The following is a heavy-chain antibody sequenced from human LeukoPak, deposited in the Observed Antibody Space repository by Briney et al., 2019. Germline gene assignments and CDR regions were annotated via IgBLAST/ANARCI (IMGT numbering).Heavy chain of an antibody. CDR3: AIGTVNFDY. D-gene: IGHD4-11*01. V-gene: IGHV3-7*01. CDR2: IRQDGSEK. J-gene: IGHJ4*02. Sequence: PGGSLRLSCAASGFTFSSYWMSWVGQAAGKGLEWVANIRQDGSEKYFVDSVKGRFTISRDNANNSLFLQVNSLRDEDKAVYYCAIGTVNFDYWGQGTLVSVSS. CDR1: GFTFSSYW.